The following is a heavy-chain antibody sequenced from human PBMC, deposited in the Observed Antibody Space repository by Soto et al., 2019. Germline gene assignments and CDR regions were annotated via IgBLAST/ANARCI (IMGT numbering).Heavy chain of an antibody. D-gene: IGHD3-22*01. CDR1: GGTFSSYA. CDR2: IIPIFGTA. V-gene: IGHV1-69*01. CDR3: AADPSYYDSSGYYGSYYYYGMDV. Sequence: VKVSCKASGGTFSSYAISWVRQAPGQGLEWMGGIIPIFGTANYAQKFQGRVTITADESTSTAYMELSSLRSEDTAVYYCAADPSYYDSSGYYGSYYYYGMDVWGQGTTVTVSS. J-gene: IGHJ6*02.